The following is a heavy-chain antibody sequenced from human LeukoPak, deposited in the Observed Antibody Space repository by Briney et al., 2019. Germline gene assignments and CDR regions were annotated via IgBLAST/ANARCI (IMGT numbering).Heavy chain of an antibody. Sequence: PSETLSLTCAVYGGSFSGYYWSWIRQPAGKGLEWIGEIYHSGSTNYIPSLKGRVTISVDKSKNQFSLKLTSVTAADTAVYYCAGSPIGYGMDVWGQGTTVTVSS. CDR3: AGSPIGYGMDV. J-gene: IGHJ6*02. V-gene: IGHV4-34*01. CDR2: IYHSGST. CDR1: GGSFSGYY.